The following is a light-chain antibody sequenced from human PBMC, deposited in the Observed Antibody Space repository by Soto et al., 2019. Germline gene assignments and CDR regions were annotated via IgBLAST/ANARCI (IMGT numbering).Light chain of an antibody. Sequence: QSVLTQPPSASGSPGQSVTISCTGTSSDVGAYHYVSWYQHRPGKAPKLMIYEVSKRPSGVPDRFSGSKSGNTASLTVSGLQPEDEADYYCCSHGSSTYAFLFGTGTNVTVL. CDR2: EVS. J-gene: IGLJ1*01. CDR3: CSHGSSTYAFL. V-gene: IGLV2-8*01. CDR1: SSDVGAYHY.